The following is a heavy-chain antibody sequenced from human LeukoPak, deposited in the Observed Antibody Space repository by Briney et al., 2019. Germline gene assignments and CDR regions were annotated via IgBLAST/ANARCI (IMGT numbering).Heavy chain of an antibody. J-gene: IGHJ6*02. CDR3: ARARPNLHYYGMDV. CDR1: GGSISSSSYY. Sequence: SSETLSLTCTVSGGSISSSSYYWSWIRQPPGKGLEWIGYIYYSGSTNYNPSLKSRVTISVDTSKNQFSLKLSSVTAADTAVYYCARARPNLHYYGMDVWGQGTTVTVSS. CDR2: IYYSGST. V-gene: IGHV4-61*05.